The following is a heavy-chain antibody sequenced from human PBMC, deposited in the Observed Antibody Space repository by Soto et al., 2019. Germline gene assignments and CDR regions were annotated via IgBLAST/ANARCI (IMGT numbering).Heavy chain of an antibody. Sequence: EVQLLESGGGLVQPGGSLRLSCAASGFTFSSYAMSWVRQAPGKGLEWVSAISGSGGSTYYADSVKGRFTISRDNPKNTLYLQMNSLRAKDTAVYYCANASGWFGEFDYWGQGTLVTVSS. D-gene: IGHD3-10*01. CDR1: GFTFSSYA. J-gene: IGHJ4*02. V-gene: IGHV3-23*01. CDR3: ANASGWFGEFDY. CDR2: ISGSGGST.